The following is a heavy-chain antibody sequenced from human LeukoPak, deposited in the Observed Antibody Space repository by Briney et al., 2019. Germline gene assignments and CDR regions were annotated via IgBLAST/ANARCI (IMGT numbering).Heavy chain of an antibody. J-gene: IGHJ2*01. Sequence: SETLSLTCAVYGGSFSGYYWSWIRQPPGKGLEWIGEINHSGSTNHNPSLKSRVTISVDTSKNQFSLKLNSVTAADTAVYYCARVSSSWYQDWYFDLWGRGTLVTVSS. CDR3: ARVSSSWYQDWYFDL. CDR1: GGSFSGYY. CDR2: INHSGST. D-gene: IGHD6-13*01. V-gene: IGHV4-34*01.